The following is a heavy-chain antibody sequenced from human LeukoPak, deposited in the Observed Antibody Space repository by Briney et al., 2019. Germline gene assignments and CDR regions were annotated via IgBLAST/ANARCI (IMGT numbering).Heavy chain of an antibody. J-gene: IGHJ4*02. V-gene: IGHV3-7*01. CDR1: GFTFSNYW. Sequence: GGSLRLSCAASGFTFSNYWMSWVRQAPGKGLEWVANIKEDGSEKYYVDSVKGRFTISRDNARNSLYLQMNSLRAEDTAVYYCARGRQLGYWGQGTLVTVSS. D-gene: IGHD6-13*01. CDR2: IKEDGSEK. CDR3: ARGRQLGY.